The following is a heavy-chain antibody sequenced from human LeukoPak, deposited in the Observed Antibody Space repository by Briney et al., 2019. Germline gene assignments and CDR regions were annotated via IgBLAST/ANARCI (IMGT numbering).Heavy chain of an antibody. CDR2: IYYSGST. CDR1: GGSFSGYY. Sequence: PSETLSLTCAVYGGSFSGYYWSWIRQPPGKGLEWIGYIYYSGSTYYNPSLKSRVTISVDTSKNQFSLKLSSVTAADTAVYYCARSDSGYELDYWGQGTLVTVSS. V-gene: IGHV4-30-4*08. CDR3: ARSDSGYELDY. J-gene: IGHJ4*02. D-gene: IGHD5-12*01.